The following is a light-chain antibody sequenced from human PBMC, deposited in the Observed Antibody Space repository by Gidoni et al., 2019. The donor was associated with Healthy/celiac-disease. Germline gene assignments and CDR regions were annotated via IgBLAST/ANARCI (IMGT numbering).Light chain of an antibody. J-gene: IGLJ2*01. Sequence: SYELTQPPSVSVSPGQTASITCSGDKLGCKYACLYQQKPGQSPVLVIYQDSKRPSGIPERFSGSNSGNTATLTISGTQAMDEADYYCQAWDSSTAVVFGGGTKLTVL. CDR2: QDS. CDR3: QAWDSSTAVV. CDR1: KLGCKY. V-gene: IGLV3-1*01.